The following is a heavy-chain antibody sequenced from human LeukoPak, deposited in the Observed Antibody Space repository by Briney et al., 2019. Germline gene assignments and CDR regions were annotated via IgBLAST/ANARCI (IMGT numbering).Heavy chain of an antibody. Sequence: GGSLRLSCAASGFTFSSYAMHWVRQAPGKGLEWVAVISYDGSNKYYADSVKGRFTISRDNSKNTLYLQMNSLRAEDTAVYYCARQYSYDSSGYTGGDYWGQGTLVTVSS. D-gene: IGHD3-22*01. CDR3: ARQYSYDSSGYTGGDY. CDR1: GFTFSSYA. J-gene: IGHJ4*02. CDR2: ISYDGSNK. V-gene: IGHV3-30*04.